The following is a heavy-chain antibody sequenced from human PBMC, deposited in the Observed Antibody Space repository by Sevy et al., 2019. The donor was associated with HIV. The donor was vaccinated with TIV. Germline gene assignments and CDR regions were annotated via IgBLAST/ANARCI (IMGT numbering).Heavy chain of an antibody. D-gene: IGHD4-17*01. V-gene: IGHV4-34*01. CDR3: ARGPKPLRSDYGDYRGVGYYFDS. J-gene: IGHJ4*02. CDR2: IDHSGRS. Sequence: SETLSLTCAVYGESFSNYYWSWIRLSPGKGLESIGEIDHSGRSDYNPSLKSRVTMSVGTSKNQFSLKLTSVTAADTAVYYCARGPKPLRSDYGDYRGVGYYFDSWGQGTLVTVSS. CDR1: GESFSNYY.